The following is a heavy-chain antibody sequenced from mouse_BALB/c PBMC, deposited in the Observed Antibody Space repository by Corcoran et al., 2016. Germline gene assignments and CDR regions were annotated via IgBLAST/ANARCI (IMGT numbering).Heavy chain of an antibody. Sequence: QIQLVQSGPELKKPGETVKISCKASGYTFTNYGMNWVKQAPGKGLKWMGWINTYTGEPTYADDFKGRFAFSLETSASTAYLQINNLKNEDTATYFCARVGYSSWFAYWGQGTLVTVSA. CDR2: INTYTGEP. D-gene: IGHD2-3*01. CDR1: GYTFTNYG. CDR3: ARVGYSSWFAY. J-gene: IGHJ3*01. V-gene: IGHV9-3-1*01.